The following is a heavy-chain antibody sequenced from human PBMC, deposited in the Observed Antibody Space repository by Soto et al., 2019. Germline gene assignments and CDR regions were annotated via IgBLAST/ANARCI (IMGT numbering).Heavy chain of an antibody. Sequence: GGSLRLSCAASGFTFSSYAMHWVRQAPGKGLEWVAVISYDGSNKYYADSVKGRFTISRDNSKNTLYLQMNSLRAEDTAVYYCARDRPRITMVRHYYYGMDVWGQGTTVTVSS. CDR2: ISYDGSNK. V-gene: IGHV3-30-3*01. J-gene: IGHJ6*02. CDR3: ARDRPRITMVRHYYYGMDV. D-gene: IGHD3-10*01. CDR1: GFTFSSYA.